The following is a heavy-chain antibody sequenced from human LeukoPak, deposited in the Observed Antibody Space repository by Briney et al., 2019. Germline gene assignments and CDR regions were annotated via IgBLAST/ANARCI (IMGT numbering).Heavy chain of an antibody. CDR2: ISGSGGST. CDR1: AFTFSSYA. V-gene: IGHV3-23*01. J-gene: IGHJ2*01. Sequence: GGSLRLSCAASAFTFSSYAMSWVRQAPGKGLEWVSSISGSGGSTYYADSVKGRFTISRDNSKNTLYLQMNSLRAGDTALYYCAKGRGNSLNWYFDLWGRGTLVTVSS. D-gene: IGHD1-7*01. CDR3: AKGRGNSLNWYFDL.